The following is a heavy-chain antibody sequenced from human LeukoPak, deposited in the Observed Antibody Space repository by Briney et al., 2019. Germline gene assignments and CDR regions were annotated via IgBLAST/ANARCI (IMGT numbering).Heavy chain of an antibody. D-gene: IGHD3-22*01. CDR3: ATYYYDSSGPDDAFDI. CDR2: IYHSGST. CDR1: GGSISSSSYY. Sequence: SETLSLTCTVSGGSISSSSYYWGWIRQPPGKGLEWIGGIYHSGSTYYNPSLKSRVTISVDTSKNQFSLKLSSVTAADTAVYYCATYYYDSSGPDDAFDIWGQGAMVTVSS. J-gene: IGHJ3*02. V-gene: IGHV4-39*07.